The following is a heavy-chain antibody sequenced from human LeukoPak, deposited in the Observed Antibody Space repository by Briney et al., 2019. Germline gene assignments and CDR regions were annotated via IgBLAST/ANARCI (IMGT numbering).Heavy chain of an antibody. Sequence: SETLSLTCTVSGGSINNYYWSWVRQPPGAGLEWLAYIYYTGSTNYNPSLKTRLTISVDTSKNQFSLRLNSVTAADTAVYYCARFSQYYDSPTHYLDYWGQGSLVTVSS. J-gene: IGHJ4*02. CDR3: ARFSQYYDSPTHYLDY. V-gene: IGHV4-59*08. CDR1: GGSINNYY. CDR2: IYYTGST. D-gene: IGHD2/OR15-2a*01.